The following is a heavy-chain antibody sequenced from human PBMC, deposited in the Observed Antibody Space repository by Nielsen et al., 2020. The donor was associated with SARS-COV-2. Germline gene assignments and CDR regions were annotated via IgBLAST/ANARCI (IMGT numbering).Heavy chain of an antibody. J-gene: IGHJ5*01. Sequence: GESLKTSCAASGFTFSNYAMTWVRQAPGKGLEWVSGIVGSGGSTYYADSVKGRFTISRDNSKNTLYLQMNSLRAEDTAVYYCAKQGSHSVVGWQNWSDSWGQGTLVTVSP. CDR1: GFTFSNYA. CDR2: IVGSGGST. D-gene: IGHD1-26*01. CDR3: AKQGSHSVVGWQNWSDS. V-gene: IGHV3-23*01.